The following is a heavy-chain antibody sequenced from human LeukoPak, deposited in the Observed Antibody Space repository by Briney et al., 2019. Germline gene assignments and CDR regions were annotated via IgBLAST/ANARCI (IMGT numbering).Heavy chain of an antibody. CDR1: GGSISSYY. CDR3: ARGPGYNWAYYYYGMDV. J-gene: IGHJ6*02. CDR2: IYYSGST. Sequence: SETLSPTCTVSGGSISSYYWSWIRQPPGKGLEWIGYIYYSGSTNYNPSLKSRVTISVDTSKNQFSLKLSSVTAADTAVYYCARGPGYNWAYYYYGMDVWGQGTTVTVSS. D-gene: IGHD1-20*01. V-gene: IGHV4-59*08.